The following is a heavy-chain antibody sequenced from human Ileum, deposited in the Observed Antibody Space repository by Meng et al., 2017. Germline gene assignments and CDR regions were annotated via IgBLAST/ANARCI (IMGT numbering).Heavy chain of an antibody. CDR1: GGSISIGDYY. J-gene: IGHJ5*02. Sequence: VQLQESGPGLVKSSQTLSLTCTVSGGSISIGDYYWSWIRQPPGKGLEWIGYIFDTGPPSYSPPLRSRLSISMDTSKNQFSLRLTSVSAADTAVYYCAASLDGNRFDPWGQGTLVTVSS. CDR2: IFDTGPP. D-gene: IGHD1-26*01. CDR3: AASLDGNRFDP. V-gene: IGHV4-30-4*01.